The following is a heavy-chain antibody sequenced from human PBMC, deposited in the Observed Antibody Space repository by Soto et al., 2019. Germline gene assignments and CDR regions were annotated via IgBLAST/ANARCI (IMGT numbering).Heavy chain of an antibody. CDR2: IYYSGTT. Sequence: QVQLQESGPGLVKPSQTLSLTCTVSGDSISSGDYYWSWIRQHPGKGLEWIGYIYYSGTTYYKPSLKSRLTISVDTSKNQFSLKLRSVTAADSAVYYCARMFPQSDYVGGGYHYHFASWGQGTLVTVSS. D-gene: IGHD3-16*02. CDR3: ARMFPQSDYVGGGYHYHFAS. V-gene: IGHV4-31*03. CDR1: GDSISSGDYY. J-gene: IGHJ4*02.